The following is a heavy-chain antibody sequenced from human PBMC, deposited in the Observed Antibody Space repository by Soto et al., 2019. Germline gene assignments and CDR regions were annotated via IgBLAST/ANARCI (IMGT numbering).Heavy chain of an antibody. CDR1: GGSISSGDYY. CDR3: AVTPQGGYYDYVWGNTHFDY. V-gene: IGHV4-30-4*01. J-gene: IGHJ4*02. D-gene: IGHD3-16*01. CDR2: IYYSGST. Sequence: QVQLQESGPGLVKPSQTLSLTCTVSGGSISSGDYYWSWIRQPPGKGLEWIEYIYYSGSTYYNPSLKSRVTISVDTSKNQFSLKLSSVTAADTAVYYCAVTPQGGYYDYVWGNTHFDYWGQGTLVTVSS.